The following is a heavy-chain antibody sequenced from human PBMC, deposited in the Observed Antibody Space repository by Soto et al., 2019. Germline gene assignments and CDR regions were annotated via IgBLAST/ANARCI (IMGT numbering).Heavy chain of an antibody. Sequence: ASVKVSCKASGHTFTVYYMHWVRQAPGQGLEWMGWINPKSGGTMYPQKFQGRVTMTWDTSISTAYMALTRLRSDDTAVYYCARDLAKGGGSAGFDYWGQGTLVTVSS. CDR1: GHTFTVYY. V-gene: IGHV1-2*02. CDR3: ARDLAKGGGSAGFDY. J-gene: IGHJ4*02. D-gene: IGHD1-26*01. CDR2: INPKSGGT.